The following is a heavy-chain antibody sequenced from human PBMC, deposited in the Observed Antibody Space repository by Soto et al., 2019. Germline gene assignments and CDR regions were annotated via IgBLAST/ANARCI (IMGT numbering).Heavy chain of an antibody. CDR1: GGSISSSSYY. CDR3: ASIVVVPAAIKGMNWFDP. V-gene: IGHV4-39*01. J-gene: IGHJ5*02. CDR2: IYYSGST. Sequence: QLQLQESGPGLVKPSETLSLTCTVSGGSISSSSYYWGWIHQPPGKGLEWIGSIYYSGSTYYNPSLKSRVTISVDTSKNQFSLKLSSVTAADTAVYYCASIVVVPAAIKGMNWFDPWGQGTLVTVSS. D-gene: IGHD2-2*01.